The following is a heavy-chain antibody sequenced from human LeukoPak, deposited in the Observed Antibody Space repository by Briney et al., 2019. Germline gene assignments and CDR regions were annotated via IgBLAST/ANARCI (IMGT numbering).Heavy chain of an antibody. CDR3: ARGKGDGYSSSWYYFDY. CDR2: IYSGGST. D-gene: IGHD6-13*01. Sequence: SLRLSCAASGFTVSSNYMSWVRQAPGKGLEWVSVIYSGGSTYYADSVKGRFTISRDNSKNTLYLQMNSLRAEDTAVYYCARGKGDGYSSSWYYFDYWGQGTLVTVSS. V-gene: IGHV3-53*01. CDR1: GFTVSSNY. J-gene: IGHJ4*02.